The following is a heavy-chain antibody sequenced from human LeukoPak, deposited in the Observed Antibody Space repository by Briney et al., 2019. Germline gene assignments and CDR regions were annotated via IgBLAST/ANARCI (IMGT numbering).Heavy chain of an antibody. Sequence: SVKVSCXASGGTFSSYAISWVRQAPGQGLEWMGGIIPIFGTANYAQKFQGRVTITADESTSTAYMELSSLRSEDTAVYYCARDYIVVVPAAKGSWFDPWGQGTLVTVSS. CDR1: GGTFSSYA. CDR2: IIPIFGTA. D-gene: IGHD2-2*01. V-gene: IGHV1-69*13. J-gene: IGHJ5*02. CDR3: ARDYIVVVPAAKGSWFDP.